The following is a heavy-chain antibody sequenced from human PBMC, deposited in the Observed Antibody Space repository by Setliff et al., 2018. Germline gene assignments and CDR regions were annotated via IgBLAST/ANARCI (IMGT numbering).Heavy chain of an antibody. J-gene: IGHJ2*01. CDR3: ARALIYDSSGYYRAHWYFDL. CDR1: GGSFSGYY. CDR2: INHSGST. Sequence: SETLSLTCAVYGGSFSGYYWSWIRQPPGKGLEWIGEINHSGSTNYNPSLKSRVTISVDKSKNQFSLKLSSVTAADTAVYYCARALIYDSSGYYRAHWYFDLWGRGTLVTVSS. V-gene: IGHV4-34*01. D-gene: IGHD3-22*01.